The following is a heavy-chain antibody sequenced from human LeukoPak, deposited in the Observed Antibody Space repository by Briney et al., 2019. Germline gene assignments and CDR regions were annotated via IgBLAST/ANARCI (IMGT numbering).Heavy chain of an antibody. CDR1: GFTFSSYW. CDR2: IKQDGSEK. CDR3: ATDLQPFDY. J-gene: IGHJ4*02. D-gene: IGHD2-2*01. V-gene: IGHV3-7*04. Sequence: PGGSLRLPCAASGFTFSSYWMSWVRQAPGKGLEWVANIKQDGSEKYYVDSVKGRFTISRDNANNSLYLQMNTLRAEDTAVYYCATDLQPFDYWGQGTLVTVSS.